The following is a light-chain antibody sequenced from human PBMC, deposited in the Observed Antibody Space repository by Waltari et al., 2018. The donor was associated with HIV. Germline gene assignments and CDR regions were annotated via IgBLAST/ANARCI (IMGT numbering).Light chain of an antibody. CDR2: QDT. Sequence: SYDLTQPPSVSVSPGQPANITCSGDKLGDKYACWYQRKPGQSPVLVIYQDTKRPSGIPERFAGSNSWNTASLTISGTQAMDEADYYCQAWDSSTCVFGGGTKLTVL. CDR3: QAWDSSTCV. V-gene: IGLV3-1*01. CDR1: KLGDKY. J-gene: IGLJ2*01.